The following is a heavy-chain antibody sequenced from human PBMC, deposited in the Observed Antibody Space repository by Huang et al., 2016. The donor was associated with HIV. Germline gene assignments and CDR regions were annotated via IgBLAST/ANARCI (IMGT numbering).Heavy chain of an antibody. Sequence: QVQLVESGGGVVQPGTSLRLSCAASGFIFSHFGMHWVRQAPGEGLEWVAVISYDGRSDRYSDSVKGRFTISRDNDKNTLSLEMNRLRHDDTAVYYCAKESRWFSDFDQWGQGTLVTVSS. CDR1: GFIFSHFG. J-gene: IGHJ5*02. D-gene: IGHD2-15*01. CDR3: AKESRWFSDFDQ. V-gene: IGHV3-30*18. CDR2: ISYDGRSD.